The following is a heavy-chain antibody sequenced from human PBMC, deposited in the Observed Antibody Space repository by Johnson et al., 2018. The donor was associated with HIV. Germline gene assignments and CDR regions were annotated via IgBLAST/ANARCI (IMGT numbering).Heavy chain of an antibody. J-gene: IGHJ3*02. V-gene: IGHV3-7*05. CDR1: GFTFSSYW. CDR3: ALEAVRSTDAFDI. CDR2: IKQDGSEK. D-gene: IGHD3-10*01. Sequence: VQLVESGGGLVQPGGSLRLSCAASGFTFSSYWMSWVRQSPGKGLEWVANIKQDGSEKYYVDYVKGRFTISRDNAKNSLYLQTNSLRAEDTAVYYCALEAVRSTDAFDIWGQVTMVTVSS.